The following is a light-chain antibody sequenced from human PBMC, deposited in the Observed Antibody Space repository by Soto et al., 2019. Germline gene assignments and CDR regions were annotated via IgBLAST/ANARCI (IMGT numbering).Light chain of an antibody. CDR2: GTS. Sequence: ERVLTQSPATLSVSPRERATLSCRASQSVSSNLAWYQQKPGQAPRLLIFGTSTRATGIPARFSGSESGSEFTLTISSLQSEDFAVYYCQQYNNWPRTFGQGTKVDIK. V-gene: IGKV3-15*01. J-gene: IGKJ1*01. CDR1: QSVSSN. CDR3: QQYNNWPRT.